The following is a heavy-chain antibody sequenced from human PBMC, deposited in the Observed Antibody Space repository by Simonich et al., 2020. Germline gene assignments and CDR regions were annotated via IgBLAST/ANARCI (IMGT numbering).Heavy chain of an antibody. Sequence: QVQLQQWGAGLLKPSETLSLTCAVYGGSFSGYYWSWIRQPPGKGLEWIGEINHSGSNNHNPPLKGRVTISVDTSKNQFSLKLSSVTAADTAVYYCARGLIGGSYYYWGQGTLVTVSS. CDR2: INHSGSN. CDR1: GGSFSGYY. V-gene: IGHV4-34*01. J-gene: IGHJ4*02. D-gene: IGHD1-26*01. CDR3: ARGLIGGSYYY.